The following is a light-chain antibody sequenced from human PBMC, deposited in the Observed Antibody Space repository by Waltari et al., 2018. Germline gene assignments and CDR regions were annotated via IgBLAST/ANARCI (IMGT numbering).Light chain of an antibody. CDR1: SGHSSYA. CDR3: QTWGTGMV. V-gene: IGLV4-69*01. CDR2: VNSDGSH. Sequence: QLVLTQSPSASASLGASVKLTCTLSSGHSSYAIAWHQQQPEKGPRYLLKVNSDGSHNTGDGIPARFSGSSSGAERYLTISSLQSEDEADYYCQTWGTGMVFGGGTKLTVL. J-gene: IGLJ2*01.